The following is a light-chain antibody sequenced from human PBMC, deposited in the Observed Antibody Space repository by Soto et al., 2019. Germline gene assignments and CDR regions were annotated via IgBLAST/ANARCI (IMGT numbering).Light chain of an antibody. CDR1: SGDIGSYNR. CDR3: GSYTNSSTLV. Sequence: QAVLTQPASVSGSPGQSITISCTGTSGDIGSYNRVSWYQQHPGKAPKLIIYEVTDRPSGVSNRFSASKSGNTASLPISGLQAEDEAEYYCGSYTNSSTLVLRTGTKVTVL. J-gene: IGLJ1*01. V-gene: IGLV2-14*01. CDR2: EVT.